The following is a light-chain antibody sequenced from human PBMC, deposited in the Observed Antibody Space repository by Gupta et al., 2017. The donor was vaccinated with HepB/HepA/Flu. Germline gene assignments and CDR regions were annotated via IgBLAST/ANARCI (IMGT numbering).Light chain of an antibody. Sequence: DIQMTQSPSSLSASVGDRVTITCQASRGIYNYLNWYQQKPGKAPKLLIYDASNLETGVPSRFSDSGSGTGFTFTISSLQPEDIATYFCLQYDDVPPTFGPGTKVDI. V-gene: IGKV1-33*01. CDR1: RGIYNY. CDR2: DAS. J-gene: IGKJ3*01. CDR3: LQYDDVPPT.